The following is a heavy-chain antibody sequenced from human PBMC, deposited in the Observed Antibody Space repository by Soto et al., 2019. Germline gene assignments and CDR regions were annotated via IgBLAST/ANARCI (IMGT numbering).Heavy chain of an antibody. J-gene: IGHJ6*03. D-gene: IGHD2-2*01. CDR2: ISSSSSYI. V-gene: IGHV3-21*01. Sequence: EVQLVESGGGLVKPGGSLRLSCAASGFTFSSYSMNWVRQAPGKGLEWVSSISSSSSYIYYADSVKGRFTISRDNAKNSLYLQMNSLRAEDTAVYYGARGAFDCSSTSCYGADYYYYYYMDVWGKGTTVTVSS. CDR3: ARGAFDCSSTSCYGADYYYYYYMDV. CDR1: GFTFSSYS.